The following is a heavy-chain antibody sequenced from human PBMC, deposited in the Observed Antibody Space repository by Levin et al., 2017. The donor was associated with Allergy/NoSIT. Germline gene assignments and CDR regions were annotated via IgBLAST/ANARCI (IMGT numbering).Heavy chain of an antibody. D-gene: IGHD3/OR15-3a*01. CDR3: ARGSGTLFDY. J-gene: IGHJ4*02. Sequence: GESLKISCAASGFTFSTYDMHWVRQPTGKGLEWVSAIGTAGDTYYPGSTRGRFTLSRENGRNSLHLQMNSLRAEDTAMYYCARGSGTLFDYWGQGTLVTVSS. CDR2: IGTAGDT. CDR1: GFTFSTYD. V-gene: IGHV3-13*01.